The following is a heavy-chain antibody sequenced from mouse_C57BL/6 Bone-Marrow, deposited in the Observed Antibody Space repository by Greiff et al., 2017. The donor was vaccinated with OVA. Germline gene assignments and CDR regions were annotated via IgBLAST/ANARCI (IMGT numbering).Heavy chain of an antibody. D-gene: IGHD2-4*01. V-gene: IGHV14-4*01. J-gene: IGHJ3*01. CDR1: GFNIKDDY. CDR3: TTAYYDSLAY. Sequence: EVKLMESGAELVRPGASVKLSCTASGFNIKDDYMHWVKQRPEQGLEWIGWIDPENGDTEYASKFQGKATITADTSSNTAYLQLSSLTSEDTAVYYCTTAYYDSLAYWGQGTLVTVSA. CDR2: IDPENGDT.